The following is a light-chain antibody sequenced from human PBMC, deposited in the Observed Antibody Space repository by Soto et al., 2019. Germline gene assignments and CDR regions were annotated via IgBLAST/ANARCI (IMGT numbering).Light chain of an antibody. Sequence: DIQMTQSPSMVSASVGDRVTITCRASQSIRSWLAWYQVKPGKAPKLLIYKASTLDSGVPSRFSGSGSGTDFTLTISDLQPDDFGTYYCQQYDTYSVTFGPGTKVEIK. V-gene: IGKV1-5*03. J-gene: IGKJ3*01. CDR1: QSIRSW. CDR2: KAS. CDR3: QQYDTYSVT.